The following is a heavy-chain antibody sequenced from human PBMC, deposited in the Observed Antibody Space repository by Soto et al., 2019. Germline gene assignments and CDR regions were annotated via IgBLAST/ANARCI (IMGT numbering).Heavy chain of an antibody. J-gene: IGHJ4*02. CDR1: GFTFSSYS. V-gene: IGHV3-21*01. Sequence: EVQLVESGGGLVKPGGSLRLSCAASGFTFSSYSMNWVRQAPGKGLEWVSSISSSSSYIYYADSVKGRFTISRDNAKNSLYLQRNSQRAEDTAVYYCAPEADTAMVTGPWYFDYWGQGTLVTVSS. CDR2: ISSSSSYI. D-gene: IGHD5-18*01. CDR3: APEADTAMVTGPWYFDY.